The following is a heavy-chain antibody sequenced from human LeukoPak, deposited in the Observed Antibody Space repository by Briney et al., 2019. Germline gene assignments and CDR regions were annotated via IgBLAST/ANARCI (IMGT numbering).Heavy chain of an antibody. CDR3: ARDRVISGGRGWEGKNAFDI. V-gene: IGHV3-21*01. CDR1: GFTVCCFS. D-gene: IGHD1-26*01. Sequence: GGSLRLSCAASGFTVCCFSMNWVPQAPGKGLEWVSSISSSISYIYYADSVKGRFTISRDNAKNSLYLQMNSLRAEDTAVYYCARDRVISGGRGWEGKNAFDIWGQGTMVTVSS. J-gene: IGHJ3*02. CDR2: ISSSISYI.